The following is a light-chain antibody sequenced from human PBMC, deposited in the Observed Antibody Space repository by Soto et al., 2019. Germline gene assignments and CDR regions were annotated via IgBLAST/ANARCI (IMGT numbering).Light chain of an antibody. CDR2: GAS. CDR1: HYVSSDF. CDR3: QQYSTSPRT. V-gene: IGKV3-20*01. J-gene: IGKJ2*01. Sequence: EIVLTQSPGTLSLSPGERATLSCRASHYVSSDFLAWYQQKPGQAPKVLIYGASKRATGIPDRFSGSGSGTDFTLTISRLEPEDFAVYYCQQYSTSPRTFGQGTRLEIK.